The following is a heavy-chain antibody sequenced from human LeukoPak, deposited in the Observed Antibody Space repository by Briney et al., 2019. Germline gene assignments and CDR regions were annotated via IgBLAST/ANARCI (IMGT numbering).Heavy chain of an antibody. V-gene: IGHV4-38-2*02. Sequence: SETLSLTCTVSGYSISSGYYWGWIRQPPGKGLEWIGYIYYSGSTNYNPSLKSRVTISVDTSKNQFSLKLSSVTAADTAVYYCARLVDWYFDLWGRGTLVTVSS. CDR2: IYYSGST. J-gene: IGHJ2*01. CDR3: ARLVDWYFDL. D-gene: IGHD6-6*01. CDR1: GYSISSGYY.